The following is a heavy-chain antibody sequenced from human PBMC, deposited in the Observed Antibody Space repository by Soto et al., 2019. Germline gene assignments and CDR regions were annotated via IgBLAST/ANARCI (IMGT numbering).Heavy chain of an antibody. CDR1: GGSTSRGGYT. J-gene: IGHJ4*02. Sequence: SETLSPTGIFLGGSTSRGGYTWSGTRKNQGKGLEWIGYIYYSGSTYYNPSLKSRVTISVDTSKNQFSLKLSSVTAADTAVYYCAREGFYYDSSGHYFDYWGQGTLVTVSS. CDR2: IYYSGST. CDR3: AREGFYYDSSGHYFDY. V-gene: IGHV4-31*02. D-gene: IGHD3-22*01.